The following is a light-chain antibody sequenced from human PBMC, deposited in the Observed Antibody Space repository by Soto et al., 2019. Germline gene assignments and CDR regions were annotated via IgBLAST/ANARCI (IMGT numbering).Light chain of an antibody. CDR3: QQYGSSWT. CDR2: GAS. Sequence: EIVLTQSPGTLSLSPGERATLSCRASQSVSAGYLVWYQQKRGQAPGLLIYGASSRATGIPDRFSGSGSGTDFTLTISRLEPEDFAVYYCQQYGSSWTFGQGTKVEIK. CDR1: QSVSAGY. J-gene: IGKJ1*01. V-gene: IGKV3-20*01.